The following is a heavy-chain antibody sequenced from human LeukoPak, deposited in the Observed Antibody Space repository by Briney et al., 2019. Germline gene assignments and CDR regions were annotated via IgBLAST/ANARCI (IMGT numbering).Heavy chain of an antibody. D-gene: IGHD2-2*01. CDR2: IDPGDSYT. CDR3: ARRCSSSSCPFDY. Sequence: GESLKISCKGSGYGFTSYWISWVRQMPGKGLEWMGRIDPGDSYTNYSPSFQGHVTISADKSISTAYLQWSSLKASDTAIYYCARRCSSSSCPFDYWGQGTLVTVSS. J-gene: IGHJ4*02. CDR1: GYGFTSYW. V-gene: IGHV5-10-1*01.